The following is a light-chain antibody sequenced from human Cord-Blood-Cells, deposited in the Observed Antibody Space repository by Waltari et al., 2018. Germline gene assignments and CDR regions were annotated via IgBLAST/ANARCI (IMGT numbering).Light chain of an antibody. CDR3: QSADSSGTYPV. J-gene: IGLJ3*02. CDR1: ALPKQY. V-gene: IGLV3-25*03. CDR2: KDS. Sequence: SYELTQPPPVSVSPGQTARITCSGDALPKQYADWYQQKPGQAPVLVIYKDSERPSGIPERFSGSSSGTTVTLTISGVQAEDEADYYCQSADSSGTYPVFGGGTKLTVL.